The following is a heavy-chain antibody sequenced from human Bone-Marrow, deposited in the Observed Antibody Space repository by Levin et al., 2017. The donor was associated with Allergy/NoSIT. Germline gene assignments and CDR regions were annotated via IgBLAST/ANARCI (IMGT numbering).Heavy chain of an antibody. J-gene: IGHJ4*02. Sequence: GGSLRLSCAASGFTFSSHTMGWVRQAPGKGLEWVSDISRSGGSTYYADSVKGRFTVSRDNSKNTLYLQMDTLRIDDSAVYYWARAGEVSWYDYWGQGTLVTVSS. V-gene: IGHV3-23*01. CDR2: ISRSGGST. CDR3: ARAGEVSWYDY. D-gene: IGHD6-13*01. CDR1: GFTFSSHT.